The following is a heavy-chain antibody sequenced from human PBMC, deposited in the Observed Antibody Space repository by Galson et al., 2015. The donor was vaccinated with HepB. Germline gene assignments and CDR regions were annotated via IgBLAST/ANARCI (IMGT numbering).Heavy chain of an antibody. CDR2: ITSNGGNT. D-gene: IGHD2-2*01. Sequence: SLRLSCAGSGFTFSNYAMHWVRRAPGRRLEYVAGITSNGGNTYHAESVKGRFTISRDNSKNTIYLQMSSLRTEDTAVYYCVKTHGALVPANSPFDFRGHGTLLTVSS. CDR3: VKTHGALVPANSPFDF. V-gene: IGHV3-64D*06. CDR1: GFTFSNYA. J-gene: IGHJ4*03.